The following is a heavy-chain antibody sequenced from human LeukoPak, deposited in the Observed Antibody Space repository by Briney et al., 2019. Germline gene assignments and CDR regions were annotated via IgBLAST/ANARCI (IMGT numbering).Heavy chain of an antibody. CDR1: GGSINSSSYY. J-gene: IGHJ5*02. CDR3: ARDIQRLNWFDP. D-gene: IGHD1-1*01. CDR2: IYYSGST. Sequence: SEALSLTCTVSGGSINSSSYYWGWIRQPPGKGLEWIGSIYYSGSTYYNPSLKSRVTISVDTSKNQFSLKLSSVTAADTAVYYCARDIQRLNWFDPWGQGTLVTVSS. V-gene: IGHV4-39*07.